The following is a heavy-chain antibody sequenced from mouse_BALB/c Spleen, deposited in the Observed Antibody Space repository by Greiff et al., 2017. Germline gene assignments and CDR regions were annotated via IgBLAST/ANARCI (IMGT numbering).Heavy chain of an antibody. CDR1: GFPLSSFG. J-gene: IGHJ4*01. CDR3: ARGGWYAMDY. D-gene: IGHD1-1*02. Sequence: EVMLVESGGGLVQPGGSRKLSCAASGFPLSSFGMHWVRQAPEKGLEWVAYISRGSSTLYYADTVKGRFTISRDNPKNNLFLQMTSLRSEDTAMYYCARGGWYAMDYWGQGTSVTVSS. V-gene: IGHV5-17*02. CDR2: ISRGSSTL.